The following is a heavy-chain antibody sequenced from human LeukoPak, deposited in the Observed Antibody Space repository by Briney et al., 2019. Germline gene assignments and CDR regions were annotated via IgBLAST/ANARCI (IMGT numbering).Heavy chain of an antibody. D-gene: IGHD3-9*01. Sequence: SETLSLTCPVSSGSLSSYYWSWIRQPAGKGLEWIGRIYTSGSTNYNPSLKSRVTMSVDTSKNQFYLKLSSVTAADTAVYYCAREPTYYDILTGYRHYYYYYYMDVWGKGTTVTVSS. J-gene: IGHJ6*03. CDR1: SGSLSSYY. V-gene: IGHV4-4*07. CDR2: IYTSGST. CDR3: AREPTYYDILTGYRHYYYYYYMDV.